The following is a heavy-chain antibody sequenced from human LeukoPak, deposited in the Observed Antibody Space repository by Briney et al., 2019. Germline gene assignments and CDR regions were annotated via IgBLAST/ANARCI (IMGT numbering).Heavy chain of an antibody. CDR2: IKCDGSEK. V-gene: IGHV3-52*01. Sequence: PGGSLRLSCAASGFTFSNSWMHWFCQAPEKGLEWVADIKCDGSEKCYVDSVKGRLTISRDNAKNSLYLQVNSLRAEDMTVYYSVRGVGSSTSCYVRAFDIWGQGTMVTVSS. D-gene: IGHD2-2*01. J-gene: IGHJ3*02. CDR3: VRGVGSSTSCYVRAFDI. CDR1: GFTFSNSW.